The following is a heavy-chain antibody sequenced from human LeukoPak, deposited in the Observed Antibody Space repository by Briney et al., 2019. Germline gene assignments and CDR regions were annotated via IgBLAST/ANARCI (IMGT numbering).Heavy chain of an antibody. J-gene: IGHJ1*01. CDR3: IPAAGH. CDR2: IRSKAYGGTT. V-gene: IGHV3-49*04. D-gene: IGHD6-13*01. CDR1: GFTFGDYA. Sequence: PGGSLRLSCTASGFTFGDYAMSWVRQAPGKGLEWVGFIRSKAYGGTTEYAASVKGRFTISRDDSKSIAYLQMNSLKTEDTAVYHCIPAAGHWGQGTLVTVSS.